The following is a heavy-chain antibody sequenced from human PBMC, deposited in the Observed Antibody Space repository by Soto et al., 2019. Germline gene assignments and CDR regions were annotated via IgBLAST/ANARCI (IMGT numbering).Heavy chain of an antibody. Sequence: GGSLRLSCAASGFTFSSYGMHWVRQAPGKGLEWVAVISYDGSNKYYADSVKGRLTISRDNSKNTLYLQMNSLRAEDTAVYYCAKEASVVYIGSGWDKDFDYWGQGTLVTVSS. V-gene: IGHV3-30*18. CDR3: AKEASVVYIGSGWDKDFDY. D-gene: IGHD6-19*01. CDR2: ISYDGSNK. J-gene: IGHJ4*02. CDR1: GFTFSSYG.